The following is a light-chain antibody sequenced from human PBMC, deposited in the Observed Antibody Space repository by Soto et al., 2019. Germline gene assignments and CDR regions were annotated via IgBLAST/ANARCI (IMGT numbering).Light chain of an antibody. Sequence: VLNQPASVSGSPGQSITISCSGTSSDVGDYKFVSWYQQHPGKAPKLIIYDVTNRPSGVSNRFSGSKSGNTASLTISDLQAEDEADYYCTKYTSGRTAYVFGTGSNVTVL. CDR3: TKYTSGRTAYV. CDR1: SSDVGDYKF. CDR2: DVT. J-gene: IGLJ1*01. V-gene: IGLV2-14*03.